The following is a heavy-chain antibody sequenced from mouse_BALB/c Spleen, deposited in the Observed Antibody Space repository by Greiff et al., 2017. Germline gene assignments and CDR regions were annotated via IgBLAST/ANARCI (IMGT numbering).Heavy chain of an antibody. Sequence: VKLMESGPGLVAPSQSLSITCTVSGFSLTSYGVHWVRQPPGKGLEWLGVIWAGGSTNYNSALMSRLSISKDNSKSQVFLKMNSLQTDDTAMYYCARSDEGAWFAYWGQGTLVTVSA. CDR1: GFSLTSYG. CDR3: ARSDEGAWFAY. J-gene: IGHJ3*01. V-gene: IGHV2-9*02. CDR2: IWAGGST.